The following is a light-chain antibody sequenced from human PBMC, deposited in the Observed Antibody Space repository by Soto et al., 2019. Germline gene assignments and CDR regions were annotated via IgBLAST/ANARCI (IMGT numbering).Light chain of an antibody. Sequence: EIVLTQPPVILSLSPGERATLSCWASQTVSSSHLAWFQRKGGQAPRLLIFGASSRAAGIPDRFSGSGSGRDFILTISRLQREDFAVYYCEHYGSSWTFGQGTKVDI. CDR1: QTVSSSH. V-gene: IGKV3-20*01. CDR2: GAS. J-gene: IGKJ1*01. CDR3: EHYGSSWT.